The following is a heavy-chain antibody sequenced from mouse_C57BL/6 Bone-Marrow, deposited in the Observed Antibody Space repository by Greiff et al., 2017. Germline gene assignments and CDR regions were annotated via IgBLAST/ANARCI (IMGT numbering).Heavy chain of an antibody. J-gene: IGHJ2*01. V-gene: IGHV1-64*01. CDR2: IHPNSGST. CDR3: ARPITTVVAFDY. CDR1: GYTFTSYW. D-gene: IGHD1-1*01. Sequence: QVQLQQPGAELVKPGASVKLSCKASGYTFTSYWMHWVKQRPGQGLEWIGMIHPNSGSTNYNEKFKSKATLTVDTYSSTAYMQLSSLTSEDSAVYYCARPITTVVAFDYWGQGTTLTVSS.